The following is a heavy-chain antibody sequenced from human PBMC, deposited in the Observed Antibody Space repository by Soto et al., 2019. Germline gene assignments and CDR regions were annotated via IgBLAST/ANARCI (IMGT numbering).Heavy chain of an antibody. J-gene: IGHJ5*02. V-gene: IGHV1-8*01. CDR2: MNPNSGNT. CDR1: GYTFTSYD. CDR3: ARGVRRLYNWNHKSWFDP. D-gene: IGHD1-20*01. Sequence: ASVKVSCQTSGYTFTSYDINWVRQATGQGLEWMGWMNPNSGNTGYAQKFQGRVTMTRNTSISTAYMELNSLRAEDTAVYYCARGVRRLYNWNHKSWFDPWGQGTLVTVSS.